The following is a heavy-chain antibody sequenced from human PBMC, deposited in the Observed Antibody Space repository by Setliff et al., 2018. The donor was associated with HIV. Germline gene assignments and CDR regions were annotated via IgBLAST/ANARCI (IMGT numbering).Heavy chain of an antibody. CDR1: GGSLSGYH. CDR3: TIPASSLAPN. V-gene: IGHV4-34*01. J-gene: IGHJ4*02. CDR2: INHSGST. Sequence: SETLSLTCAVYGGSLSGYHWSWLRQSPEKGLEWIGEINHSGSTNYNPSLKSRVTMSVDTAKNQFSLKLSSVTAADTAVYYCTIPASSLAPNWGRGTQVTVSS.